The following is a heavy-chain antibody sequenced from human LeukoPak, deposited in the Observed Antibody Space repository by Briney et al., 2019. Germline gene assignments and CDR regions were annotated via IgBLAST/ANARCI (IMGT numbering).Heavy chain of an antibody. CDR1: GFTFSNYN. CDR3: ARDEYSLEPNYRSDH. CDR2: IKGDGSQK. D-gene: IGHD4/OR15-4a*01. V-gene: IGHV3-7*01. J-gene: IGHJ4*02. Sequence: PGGSLRLSCADSGFTFSNYNMSWVRQAPGKGLEWVGHIKGDGSQKYYVDSVKGRFTFSRDNAKNSLYLQMSSLRVEDTAVYYCARDEYSLEPNYRSDHWGRGSLVTVSS.